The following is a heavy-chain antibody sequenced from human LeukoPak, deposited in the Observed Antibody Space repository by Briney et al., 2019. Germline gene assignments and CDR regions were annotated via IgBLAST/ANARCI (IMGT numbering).Heavy chain of an antibody. D-gene: IGHD1-14*01. Sequence: GGSLRLSCAASGFIFSSDWMSWVRQAPGKGLEWVAMINQNEKVKYYVDSVKGRFTISRDNGKRSLFLQMNSLRGDDTAMYYCVRDVDNISGANFHYWGQGTLVTVSS. J-gene: IGHJ4*02. CDR1: GFIFSSDW. CDR3: VRDVDNISGANFHY. CDR2: INQNEKVK. V-gene: IGHV3-7*03.